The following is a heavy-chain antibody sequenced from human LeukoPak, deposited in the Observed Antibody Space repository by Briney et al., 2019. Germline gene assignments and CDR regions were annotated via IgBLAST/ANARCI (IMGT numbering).Heavy chain of an antibody. Sequence: PSETLSLTCTVSGGSISSSYYYWGWIRQPPGKGLEWIGSIYYSGSTYYNPSLKSRVTISVDTSKNQFSLKLSSVTAADTAVYYCARLLYDFWSGYYPYYYYGMDVWGQGTTVTVSS. D-gene: IGHD3-3*01. CDR2: IYYSGST. CDR3: ARLLYDFWSGYYPYYYYGMDV. CDR1: GGSISSSYYY. J-gene: IGHJ6*02. V-gene: IGHV4-39*01.